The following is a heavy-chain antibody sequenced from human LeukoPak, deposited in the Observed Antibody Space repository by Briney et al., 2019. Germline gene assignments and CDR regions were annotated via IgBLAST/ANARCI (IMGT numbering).Heavy chain of an antibody. V-gene: IGHV2-70*04. D-gene: IGHD3-22*01. CDR3: ARSGDYYDSRGAFDI. Sequence: ESGPTLVKPTQTLTLTCTFSGFSLSTSGMRVSWIRRPPGKALEWLARIDWDDDKFYSTSLKTRLTISKDTSKNQVVLTMTNMDPVDTATYYCARSGDYYDSRGAFDIWGQGTMVTVSS. J-gene: IGHJ3*02. CDR1: GFSLSTSGMR. CDR2: IDWDDDK.